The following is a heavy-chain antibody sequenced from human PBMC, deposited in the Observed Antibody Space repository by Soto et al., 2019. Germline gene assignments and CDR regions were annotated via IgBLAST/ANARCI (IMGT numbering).Heavy chain of an antibody. CDR2: ISPANSYT. Sequence: QIQLVQSGPEMKEPGTSVKISCKASGYIFVSQAISWVRQAPGQGLEWVAWISPANSYTHSAQKFQDRVTVTADTYSMTAYLDLKSLRSDDTDEYYCVIWVTAMMGEYYFDYWGQGTLVTVST. J-gene: IGHJ4*02. CDR3: VIWVTAMMGEYYFDY. V-gene: IGHV1-18*01. D-gene: IGHD5-18*01. CDR1: GYIFVSQA.